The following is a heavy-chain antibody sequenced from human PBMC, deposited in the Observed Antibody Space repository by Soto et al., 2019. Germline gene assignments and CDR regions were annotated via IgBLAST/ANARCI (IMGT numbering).Heavy chain of an antibody. CDR1: GYTFTSYG. D-gene: IGHD2-2*01. V-gene: IGHV1-18*04. Sequence: SVKVSCKASGYTFTSYGIGWVRQAPGKGLEWMGWISSFNGNTNYAQKVQGRVTMTTDKSTSTTYMEMRSLRSDETAVYYCARGPRYCSTTSCFSGVTWFDPWG. CDR3: ARGPRYCSTTSCFSGVTWFDP. J-gene: IGHJ5*02. CDR2: ISSFNGNT.